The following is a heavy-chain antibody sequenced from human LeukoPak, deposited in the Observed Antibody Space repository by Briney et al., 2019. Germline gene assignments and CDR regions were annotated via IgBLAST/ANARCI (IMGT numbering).Heavy chain of an antibody. V-gene: IGHV4-38-2*02. J-gene: IGHJ4*02. CDR3: AREEGATQDAN. CDR2: VYHTGGT. D-gene: IGHD1-26*01. Sequence: SETLSLTCTLSGFSISSGYYWAWIRQPPGKGLEWIGSVYHTGGTYYNPSLKSRVTISVDTSRNQFSLRLSSVTAADTAVYYCAREEGATQDANWGQGTLVLVSS. CDR1: GFSISSGYY.